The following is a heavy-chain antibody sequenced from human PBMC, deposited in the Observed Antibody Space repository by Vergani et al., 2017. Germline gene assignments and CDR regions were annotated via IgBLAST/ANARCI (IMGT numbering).Heavy chain of an antibody. CDR2: IYYSGST. V-gene: IGHV4-59*01. J-gene: IGHJ6*03. CDR1: GGSISSYY. D-gene: IGHD4-17*01. Sequence: QVQLQESGPGLVKPSETLSLTCTVSGGSISSYYWSWIRQPPGKGLEWIGYIYYSGSTNYNPSLKSRVTLSVDTSKNQFSLKLSSVTAADTAVYYCARSGEDGDYRYYMDVWGKGTTVTVSS. CDR3: ARSGEDGDYRYYMDV.